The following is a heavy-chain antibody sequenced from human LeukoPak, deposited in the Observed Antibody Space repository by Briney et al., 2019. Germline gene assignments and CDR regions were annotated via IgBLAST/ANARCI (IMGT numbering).Heavy chain of an antibody. J-gene: IGHJ3*02. V-gene: IGHV4-39*07. D-gene: IGHD1-26*01. Sequence: KTSETLSLTCTVSGDSISSNNYFWAWSRQPPGNGLDWIASISYTGSTYYNPSLKSRVTISVDTSKNQFSLRLSSVTAADTALYYCVRLVGASGAFDIWGHGPTVTVSS. CDR2: ISYTGST. CDR3: VRLVGASGAFDI. CDR1: GDSISSNNYF.